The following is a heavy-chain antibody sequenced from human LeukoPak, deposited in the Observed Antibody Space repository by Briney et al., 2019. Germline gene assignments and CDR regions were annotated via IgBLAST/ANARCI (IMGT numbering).Heavy chain of an antibody. D-gene: IGHD6-6*01. V-gene: IGHV3-30*04. CDR3: ARARSVDV. Sequence: GGSLRLSCAASGFTFSSYAMHWVRQAPGKGLEWVAVISYDGSNKYYADSVKGRFTISRDNSKNTLYLQMNSLRAEDTAVYYCARARSVDVWGKGTTVTVSS. CDR1: GFTFSSYA. J-gene: IGHJ6*04. CDR2: ISYDGSNK.